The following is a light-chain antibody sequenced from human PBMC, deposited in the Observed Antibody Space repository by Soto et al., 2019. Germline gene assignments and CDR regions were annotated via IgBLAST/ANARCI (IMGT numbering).Light chain of an antibody. CDR3: SSSTASSTLV. CDR2: EVS. Sequence: QSVLTQPASVSGSPGRSITVSCTGTSSDIGSYNYVSWYQQHPGKAPKLLIYEVSDRPSGVSNRFSGSKSGNTASLTISGLQAEDEADYYCSSSTASSTLVFGTGTKVTV. J-gene: IGLJ1*01. CDR1: SSDIGSYNY. V-gene: IGLV2-14*01.